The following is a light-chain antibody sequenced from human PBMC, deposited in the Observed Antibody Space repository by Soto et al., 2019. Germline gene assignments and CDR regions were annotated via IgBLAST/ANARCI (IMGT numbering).Light chain of an antibody. Sequence: EIVLTQSPGTLSLSPGERATLSCWASQSVSSSYLAWYQQKPGQAPRLLFYDASTRAPGIPDRFSGSGSGIHFTLTSSRLEPEDFAVYYCQQYGSSSITFGQGTRLENK. V-gene: IGKV3-20*01. CDR2: DAS. CDR1: QSVSSSY. J-gene: IGKJ5*01. CDR3: QQYGSSSIT.